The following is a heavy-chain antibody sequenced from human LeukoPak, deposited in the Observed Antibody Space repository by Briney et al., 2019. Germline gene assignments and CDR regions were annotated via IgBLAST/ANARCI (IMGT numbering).Heavy chain of an antibody. D-gene: IGHD6-25*01. CDR1: GFTFRSFA. CDR2: TSGDEDST. CDR3: TKDVMTGFSSGWYFGS. Sequence: GGSLRLSCAAPGFTFRSFAMSWVRQAPGKGLEWVAVTSGDEDSTHYAESVRGRFIISTDNSKNSLNLQMNSLRAEDTAVYYCTKDVMTGFSSGWYFGSWGQGTQVTVSS. V-gene: IGHV3-23*01. J-gene: IGHJ4*02.